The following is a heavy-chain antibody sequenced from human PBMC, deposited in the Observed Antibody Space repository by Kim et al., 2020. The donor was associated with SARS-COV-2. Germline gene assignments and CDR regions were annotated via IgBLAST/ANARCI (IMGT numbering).Heavy chain of an antibody. CDR3: ASGKGHRMLFDNNYYYYMDV. Sequence: SGTLSLTCTVSGGSISSGGYTWSWIPQHPGKGLECIGYIYYSGGTYSNPSLKSQVTISVDTSKNQSSLKLSSVTAADTAVYYCASGKGHRMLFDNNYYYYMDVWGKGTTVTVSS. CDR1: GGSISSGGYT. V-gene: IGHV4-31*01. J-gene: IGHJ6*03. CDR2: IYYSGGT. D-gene: IGHD1-1*01.